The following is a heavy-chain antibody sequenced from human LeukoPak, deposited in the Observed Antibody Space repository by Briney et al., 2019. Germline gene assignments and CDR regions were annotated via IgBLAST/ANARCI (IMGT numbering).Heavy chain of an antibody. CDR3: AREFGHNRWYFDY. D-gene: IGHD5-24*01. Sequence: PGGSLRLSCAASGFTFSSSWMSWVRQAPGKGLEWVTVVSADGRTQLYSDSVKGRFTVSRDNSLNTLHLQMNSLKTEDTAVYYCAREFGHNRWYFDYWGQGALVTASS. CDR1: GFTFSSSW. J-gene: IGHJ4*02. V-gene: IGHV3-30*03. CDR2: VSADGRTQ.